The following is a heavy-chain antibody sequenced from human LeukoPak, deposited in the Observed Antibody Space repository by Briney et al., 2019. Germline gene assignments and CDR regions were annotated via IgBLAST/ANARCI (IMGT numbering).Heavy chain of an antibody. CDR1: GYTFTTHD. D-gene: IGHD3-22*01. CDR3: ARDLGVYYDSSGYDY. Sequence: ASVKVFCKASGYTFTTHDINWVRQATGQGLEWLGWMSPNSGDTGYAQKLQGRVTMTTDTSTSTAYMELRSLRSDDTAVYYCARDLGVYYDSSGYDYWGQGTLVTVSS. V-gene: IGHV1-8*01. CDR2: MSPNSGDT. J-gene: IGHJ4*02.